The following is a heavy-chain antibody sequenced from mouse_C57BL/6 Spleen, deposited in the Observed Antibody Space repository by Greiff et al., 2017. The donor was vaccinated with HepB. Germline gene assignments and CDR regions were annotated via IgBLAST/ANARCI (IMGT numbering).Heavy chain of an antibody. Sequence: QVQLQQSGAELARPGASVKLSCKASGYTFTSYGISWVKQRTGQGLEWIGEIYPRSGNTYYNEKFKGKATLTADKSSSTAYMELRSLTSEDSAVYFCARHSNEQSTMVTTGDFDYWGQGTTLTVSS. CDR3: ARHSNEQSTMVTTGDFDY. D-gene: IGHD2-2*01. CDR2: IYPRSGNT. CDR1: GYTFTSYG. J-gene: IGHJ2*01. V-gene: IGHV1-81*01.